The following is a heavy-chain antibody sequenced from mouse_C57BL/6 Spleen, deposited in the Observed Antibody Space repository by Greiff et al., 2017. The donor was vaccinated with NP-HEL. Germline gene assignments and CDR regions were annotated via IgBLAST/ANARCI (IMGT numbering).Heavy chain of an antibody. CDR1: GFTFSSYA. Sequence: EVKLQESGGGLVKPGGSLKLSCAASGFTFSSYAMSWVRQTPEKRLEWVATISDGGSYTYYPDNVKGRFTISRDNAKNNLYLQMSHLKSEDTAMYYCARDGGGLLDYYAMDYWGQGTSVTVSS. CDR2: ISDGGSYT. CDR3: ARDGGGLLDYYAMDY. D-gene: IGHD1-1*01. J-gene: IGHJ4*01. V-gene: IGHV5-4*01.